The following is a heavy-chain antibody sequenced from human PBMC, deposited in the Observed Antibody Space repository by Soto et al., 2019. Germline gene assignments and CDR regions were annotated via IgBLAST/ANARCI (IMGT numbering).Heavy chain of an antibody. CDR1: GFTFSSYG. V-gene: IGHV3-30*18. CDR3: AKSLSSSWSGYYYYYMDV. Sequence: GGSLRLSCAASGFTFSSYGMHWVRQAPGKGLEWVAVISYDGSNKYYADSVKGRFTISRDNSKNTLYLQMNSLRAEDTAVYYCAKSLSSSWSGYYYYYMDVWGKGTTVTVSS. CDR2: ISYDGSNK. J-gene: IGHJ6*03. D-gene: IGHD6-13*01.